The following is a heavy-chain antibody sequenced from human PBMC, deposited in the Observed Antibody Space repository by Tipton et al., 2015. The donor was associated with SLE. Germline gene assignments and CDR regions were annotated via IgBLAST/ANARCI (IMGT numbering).Heavy chain of an antibody. CDR3: AKAGQQLVPGYFDY. V-gene: IGHV3-73*01. CDR2: IRSSYAT. D-gene: IGHD6-13*01. Sequence: GSLRLSCAASGFTFSGSAVHWVRQASGKGLEWVGRIRSSYATAYAASVKDRFTNSRDDSKNTAYLQMNSLKTEDTAVYYCAKAGQQLVPGYFDYWGQGALVTVSS. CDR1: GFTFSGSA. J-gene: IGHJ4*02.